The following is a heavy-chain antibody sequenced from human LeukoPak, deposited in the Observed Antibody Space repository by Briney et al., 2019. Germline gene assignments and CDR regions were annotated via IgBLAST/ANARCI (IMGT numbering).Heavy chain of an antibody. J-gene: IGHJ4*02. CDR2: IYYSGST. D-gene: IGHD6-13*01. CDR1: GGSISSGGYY. V-gene: IGHV4-31*03. CDR3: ARASFSIAAAGTIDY. Sequence: SETLSLTCTVSGGSISSGGYYWSWIRHDPGKALEWIGYIYYSGSTYYNPSLKSRVTISVDTSKNQFSLKLSSVTAADTAVYYCARASFSIAAAGTIDYWGQGTLVTVSS.